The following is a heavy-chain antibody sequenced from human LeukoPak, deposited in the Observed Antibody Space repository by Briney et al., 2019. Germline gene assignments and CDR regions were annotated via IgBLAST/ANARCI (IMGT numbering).Heavy chain of an antibody. CDR2: ISPYNGNA. V-gene: IGHV1-18*01. CDR1: GYTFTNYG. Sequence: ASVKVSCKTSGYTFTNYGISWVRRAPGQGLEWMGSISPYNGNADYAQKLRGRVTMTTDTSTTTGYMELRSLRSDDTAIYYCARGWLQPYWYFDLWGRGTLVTVSS. J-gene: IGHJ2*01. CDR3: ARGWLQPYWYFDL. D-gene: IGHD5-24*01.